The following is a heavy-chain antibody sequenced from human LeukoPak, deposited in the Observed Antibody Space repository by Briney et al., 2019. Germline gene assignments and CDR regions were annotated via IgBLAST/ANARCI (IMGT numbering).Heavy chain of an antibody. CDR1: GFTFSSYA. V-gene: IGHV3-64*01. CDR3: ARDRSYSGYDPDWFDP. Sequence: PGGSLRLSCAASGFTFSSYAMHWVRQAPGKGLEYVSAISSNGGSTYYANSVKGRFTISRDNSKNTLYLLMGSLRAEDTAVYYCARDRSYSGYDPDWFDPWGQGTLVTVSS. D-gene: IGHD5-12*01. J-gene: IGHJ5*02. CDR2: ISSNGGST.